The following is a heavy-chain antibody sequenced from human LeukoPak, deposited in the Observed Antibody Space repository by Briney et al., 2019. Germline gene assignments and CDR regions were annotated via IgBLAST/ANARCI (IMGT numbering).Heavy chain of an antibody. J-gene: IGHJ4*02. CDR3: AEHYYDSSGYYSDY. Sequence: AASVKVSCKASGGTFSSYAISWVRQAPGQGLEWMGRIIPILGIANYAQKFQGRVTITADKSTSTAYMELSSLRSEDTAVYYCAEHYYDSSGYYSDYWGQGTLVTVSS. V-gene: IGHV1-69*04. CDR1: GGTFSSYA. D-gene: IGHD3-22*01. CDR2: IIPILGIA.